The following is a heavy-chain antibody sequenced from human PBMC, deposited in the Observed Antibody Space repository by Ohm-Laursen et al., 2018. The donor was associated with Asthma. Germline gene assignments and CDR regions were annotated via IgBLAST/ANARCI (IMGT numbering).Heavy chain of an antibody. CDR2: ISTASTFI. J-gene: IGHJ3*01. D-gene: IGHD2-15*01. Sequence: SLRLSCSASGYTFSRYSIHWIRQAPGKGLEWVASISTASTFIYYADSVRGRFTTSRDNAKNSLVLQMHSLRAEDTALYYCARAGFCSAGRCYTGPGALDVWGQGTTVTVSS. CDR1: GYTFSRYS. CDR3: ARAGFCSAGRCYTGPGALDV. V-gene: IGHV3-21*04.